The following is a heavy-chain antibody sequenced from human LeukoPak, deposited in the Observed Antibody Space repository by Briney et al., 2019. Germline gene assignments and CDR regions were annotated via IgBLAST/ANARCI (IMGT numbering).Heavy chain of an antibody. CDR2: IYYSGST. Sequence: SETLSLTCTVSGGSISSSSYYWGWIRQPPGKGLEWIGSIYYSGSTYYNPSLKSRVTISVDTSKNQFSLKLSSVTAADTAVYYCARDPLAYYYDSSGLSDYWGQGTLVTVSS. CDR1: GGSISSSSYY. D-gene: IGHD3-22*01. J-gene: IGHJ4*02. V-gene: IGHV4-39*07. CDR3: ARDPLAYYYDSSGLSDY.